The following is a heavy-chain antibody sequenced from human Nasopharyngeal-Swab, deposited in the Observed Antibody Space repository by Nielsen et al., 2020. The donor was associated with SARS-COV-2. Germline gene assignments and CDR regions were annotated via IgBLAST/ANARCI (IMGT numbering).Heavy chain of an antibody. V-gene: IGHV4-61*02. D-gene: IGHD6-13*01. Sequence: SETLSLTCTVSGGSISSGSYYWSRIRQPAGKGLEWIGRIYTSGSTNYNPSLKSRVTISVDTSKNQFSLKLSSVTAADTAVYYCVRYSSSWKRDDAFDIWGQGTMVTVSS. CDR3: VRYSSSWKRDDAFDI. CDR2: IYTSGST. CDR1: GGSISSGSYY. J-gene: IGHJ3*02.